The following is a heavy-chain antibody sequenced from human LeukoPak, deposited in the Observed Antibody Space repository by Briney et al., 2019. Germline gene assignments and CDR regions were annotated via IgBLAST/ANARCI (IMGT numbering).Heavy chain of an antibody. CDR3: ARAPNYSSSWDESALDI. CDR2: IYHSGST. J-gene: IGHJ3*02. Sequence: PSETLSLTCGVSGGSISGTNWWSWIRQPPGKGLEWIGYIYHSGSTYYNPPLKSRVTMSVDTSKNQFSLKLSSVTAADTAVYYCARAPNYSSSWDESALDIWGQGTMVTVSS. V-gene: IGHV4-30-4*01. D-gene: IGHD6-13*01. CDR1: GGSISGTNW.